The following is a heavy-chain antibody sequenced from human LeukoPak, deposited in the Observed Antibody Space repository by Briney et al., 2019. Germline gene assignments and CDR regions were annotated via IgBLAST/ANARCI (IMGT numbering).Heavy chain of an antibody. D-gene: IGHD3-10*01. CDR3: ARDRGKVRGIITRQETPRLNYNYGMDV. CDR1: GFIASHYG. V-gene: IGHV3-33*01. Sequence: GGSLRLSCAASGFIASHYGMHWVRQAPGKGLEWVAVMWYDGKTKYYGDTVKGRFTISRDNFGNTLYLQMSSLGAEDTAVYFCARDRGKVRGIITRQETPRLNYNYGMDVWGQGTTVTVSS. CDR2: MWYDGKTK. J-gene: IGHJ6*02.